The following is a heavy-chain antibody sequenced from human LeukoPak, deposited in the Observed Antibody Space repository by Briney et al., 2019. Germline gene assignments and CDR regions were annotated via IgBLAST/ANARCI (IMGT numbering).Heavy chain of an antibody. CDR3: ARYYGDYVGLDY. Sequence: GGSLRLSCAASGFTVSSNYMSWVRQAPGKGLEWVSVIYSGGSTYYADSVKGRFTISRDNSKNTLYLQMNSLRAEDTAVYYCARYYGDYVGLDYWGQGTLVTVSS. V-gene: IGHV3-66*01. J-gene: IGHJ4*02. CDR2: IYSGGST. D-gene: IGHD4-17*01. CDR1: GFTVSSNY.